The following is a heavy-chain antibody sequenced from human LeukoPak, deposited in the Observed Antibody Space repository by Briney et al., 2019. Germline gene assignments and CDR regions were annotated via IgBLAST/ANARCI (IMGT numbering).Heavy chain of an antibody. J-gene: IGHJ5*02. CDR3: ARGQYYYDSSGYYWFDP. V-gene: IGHV1-46*01. D-gene: IGHD3-22*01. CDR1: GYTFTSYY. Sequence: GASVKVSCKASGYTFTSYYMHWVRQAPGQGLEWMGIINLSGGSTSYAQKFQGRVTMTRDTSTSTVYMELSSLRSEDTAVYYCARGQYYYDSSGYYWFDPWGQGTLVTVSS. CDR2: INLSGGST.